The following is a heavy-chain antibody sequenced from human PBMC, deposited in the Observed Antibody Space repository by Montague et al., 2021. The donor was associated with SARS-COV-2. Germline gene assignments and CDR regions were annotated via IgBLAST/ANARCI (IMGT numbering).Heavy chain of an antibody. CDR1: GGSISSSTYY. CDR2: IYYSGST. Sequence: SETLSLTCTVSGGSISSSTYYGGWIRQPPGKGLEWIASIYYSGSTYFNPSLKSRVAISIDTSKNQFSLKLSSVTAADTAVYYCARRPYYYDSSGQFDPWGQGVLVTVSS. J-gene: IGHJ5*02. V-gene: IGHV4-39*07. CDR3: ARRPYYYDSSGQFDP. D-gene: IGHD3-22*01.